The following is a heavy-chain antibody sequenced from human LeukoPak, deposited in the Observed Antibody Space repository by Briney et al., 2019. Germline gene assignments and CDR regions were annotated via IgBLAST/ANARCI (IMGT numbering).Heavy chain of an antibody. Sequence: PSETLSLTCTVSGGSISSYYWGWIRQPPGKGLEWIGSIYYSGSTYYNPSLKSRVTISVDTSKNQFSLKLSSVTAADTAVYYCARPTSSSGAFDIWGQGTMVTVSS. D-gene: IGHD6-6*01. CDR1: GGSISSYY. CDR3: ARPTSSSGAFDI. CDR2: IYYSGST. V-gene: IGHV4-39*01. J-gene: IGHJ3*02.